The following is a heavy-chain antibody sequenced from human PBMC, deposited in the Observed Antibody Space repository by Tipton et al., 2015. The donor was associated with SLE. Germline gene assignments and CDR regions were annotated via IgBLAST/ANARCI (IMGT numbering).Heavy chain of an antibody. CDR2: ISGDGDST. J-gene: IGHJ5*02. Sequence: GSLRLSCAASGFTFSGYATSWVRQAPGKGLEWVSSISGDGDSTFYSDSVKGRFTISRDNSKKTLYLQMNNLSAADTAVYYCAKGGIQLWLDNWGQGTLVTVSS. D-gene: IGHD5-18*01. CDR3: AKGGIQLWLDN. V-gene: IGHV3-23*01. CDR1: GFTFSGYA.